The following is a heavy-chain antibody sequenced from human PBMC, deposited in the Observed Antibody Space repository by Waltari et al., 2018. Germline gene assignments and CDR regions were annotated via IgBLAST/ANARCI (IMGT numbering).Heavy chain of an antibody. CDR3: AKEWELQWSYWYFDL. CDR1: GFTFSSHG. CDR2: ISYEGSTK. V-gene: IGHV3-30*18. J-gene: IGHJ2*01. D-gene: IGHD1-26*01. Sequence: QEQLVESGGGVVQPGRSLRLPCAASGFTFSSHGMHWVRQTPVKGLEWVAVISYEGSTKFYADSVKGRFTISRDNSKNTLYLQMNSLRAEDTAFYYCAKEWELQWSYWYFDLWGRGTLVTVSS.